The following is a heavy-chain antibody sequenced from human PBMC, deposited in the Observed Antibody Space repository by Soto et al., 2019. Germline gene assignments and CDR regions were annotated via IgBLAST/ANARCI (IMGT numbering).Heavy chain of an antibody. J-gene: IGHJ6*02. CDR3: ARDRRYYHFWSGYQNERPYGMDV. CDR2: INHSGGT. CDR1: GGSFSSYY. D-gene: IGHD3-3*02. V-gene: IGHV4-34*01. Sequence: ASETLSLTCAAYGGSFSSYYWTWIRQAPGKGLEWIGEINHSGGTNYNSPLKSRVTISVDTSKNQFSLILYSVTAADTAVYYCARDRRYYHFWSGYQNERPYGMDVWGQGTTVTVSS.